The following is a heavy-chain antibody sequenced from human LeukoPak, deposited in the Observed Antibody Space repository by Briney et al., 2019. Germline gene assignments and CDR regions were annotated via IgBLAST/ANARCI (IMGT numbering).Heavy chain of an antibody. V-gene: IGHV3-23*01. D-gene: IGHD1-14*01. J-gene: IGHJ4*02. CDR2: ISGSGGST. CDR3: AKPAKTDYADY. CDR1: GFTFSNYG. Sequence: GGSLRLSCAASGFTFSNYGIHWVRQAPGKGLEWVSAISGSGGSTYYADSVKGRFTISRDNSKNTLYLQMNSLRAGDTPVYYCAKPAKTDYADYWGQGTLVTVSS.